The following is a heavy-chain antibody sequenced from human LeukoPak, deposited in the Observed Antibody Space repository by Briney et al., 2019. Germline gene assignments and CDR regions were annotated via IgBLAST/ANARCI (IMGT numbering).Heavy chain of an antibody. Sequence: GASVKVSCKASGYTFISYGISWVRQAPGQGLERMGWISAYNGNTNYAQKLQGRVTMTTDTSTSTAYMELRSLRSDDTAVYYCASGVVVARFDYWGQGTLVTVSS. CDR1: GYTFISYG. J-gene: IGHJ4*02. CDR3: ASGVVVARFDY. CDR2: ISAYNGNT. V-gene: IGHV1-18*04. D-gene: IGHD2-15*01.